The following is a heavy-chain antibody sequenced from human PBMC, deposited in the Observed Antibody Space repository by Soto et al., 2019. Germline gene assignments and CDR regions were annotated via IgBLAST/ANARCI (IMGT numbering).Heavy chain of an antibody. CDR2: FNPIFSLS. CDR3: ATSYGSGYRAFDY. V-gene: IGHV1-69*02. J-gene: IGHJ4*02. D-gene: IGHD3-10*01. CDR1: GDTFSFYS. Sequence: SVKVSCKASGDTFSFYSINWVRQAPGLGLEWMGRFNPIFSLSYYAQRFQGSVTLTAVKSTSTAYMELSGLSFEDTAMYYCATSYGSGYRAFDYWGQGALVTVSS.